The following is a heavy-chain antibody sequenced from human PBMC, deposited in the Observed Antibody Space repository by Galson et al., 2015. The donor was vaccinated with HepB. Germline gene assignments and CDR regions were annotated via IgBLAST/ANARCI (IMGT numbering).Heavy chain of an antibody. J-gene: IGHJ4*02. CDR2: ISGSGDST. CDR3: AKDRLGYNLGYFDD. V-gene: IGHV3-23*01. CDR1: GFTFRMYA. D-gene: IGHD5-24*01. Sequence: ALSLCCAASGFTFRMYAMSWVRQAPGKGLECVSAISGSGDSTDYAAAVKGRYTISRDNSKYTLYLQVDSLRADDTAVYYCAKDRLGYNLGYFDDWGQGTLVTVSS.